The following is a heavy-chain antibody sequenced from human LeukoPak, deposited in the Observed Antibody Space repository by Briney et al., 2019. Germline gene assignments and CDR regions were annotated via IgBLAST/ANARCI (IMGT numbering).Heavy chain of an antibody. D-gene: IGHD3-22*01. CDR2: IYYSENT. V-gene: IGHV4-59*02. Sequence: SETLSLACTVSGGSVSSFYWSWIQQPPGKGLEWIGYIYYSENTNYNPSLKGRASISADTSKHQSSLRLSSVTAADTAIYYCVRAKYYDSSGYYFVHAFDIWGQGTMVTVSS. J-gene: IGHJ3*02. CDR3: VRAKYYDSSGYYFVHAFDI. CDR1: GGSVSSFY.